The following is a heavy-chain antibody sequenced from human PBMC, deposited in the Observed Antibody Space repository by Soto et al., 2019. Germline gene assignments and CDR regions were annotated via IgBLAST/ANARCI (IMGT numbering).Heavy chain of an antibody. CDR2: IIPIFGTA. Sequence: GASVKVSCKASGGTFSSYAISWVRQAPGQGLEWMGGIIPIFGTANYAQKFQGRVTITADESTSTAYMELSSLRSEDTAVYYCARGYCSGGSCYRTNFDYWGRGTLVTVSS. J-gene: IGHJ4*02. CDR3: ARGYCSGGSCYRTNFDY. V-gene: IGHV1-69*13. D-gene: IGHD2-15*01. CDR1: GGTFSSYA.